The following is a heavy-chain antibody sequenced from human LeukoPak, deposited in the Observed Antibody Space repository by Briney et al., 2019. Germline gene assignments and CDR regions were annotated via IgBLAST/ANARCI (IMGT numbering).Heavy chain of an antibody. V-gene: IGHV1-2*02. CDR1: GYTFTSYY. D-gene: IGHD3-10*01. Sequence: GASVKVSCKASGYTFTSYYMHWVRQAPGQGLEWMGWINPNSGGTNYAQKFQGRVTMTRDTPISTAYMELSRLRSDDTAVYYCARWSDPPGSFDYWGQGTLVTVSS. J-gene: IGHJ4*02. CDR3: ARWSDPPGSFDY. CDR2: INPNSGGT.